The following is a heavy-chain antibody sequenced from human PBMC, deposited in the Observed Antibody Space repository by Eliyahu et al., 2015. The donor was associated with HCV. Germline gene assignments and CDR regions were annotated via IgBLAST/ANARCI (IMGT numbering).Heavy chain of an antibody. Sequence: VQLVQSGAEVKNPGEALKISCXGXXYSFTSHXXVXVRQXPGRGLEWMGIIYPGDSDTXYSPSFQGQVTISADKSISTAYLQWSSLKASDTAMYYCARLIDYWGQGTLVTVSS. CDR2: IYPGDSDT. CDR1: XYSFTSHX. CDR3: ARLIDY. J-gene: IGHJ4*02. V-gene: IGHV5-51*01.